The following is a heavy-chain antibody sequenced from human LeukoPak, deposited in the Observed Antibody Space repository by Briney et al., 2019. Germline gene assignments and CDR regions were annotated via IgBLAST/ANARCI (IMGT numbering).Heavy chain of an antibody. J-gene: IGHJ4*02. CDR1: GFTFSSYS. CDR3: ARDERDYYGSGGPKGSYYFDY. D-gene: IGHD3-10*01. CDR2: ISSSSSYI. V-gene: IGHV3-21*01. Sequence: GGSLRLSCAASGFTFSSYSMNWVRQAPGKGLEWVSSISSSSSYIYYADSVKGRFTISRDNAKNSLYLQTNSLRAEDTAVYYCARDERDYYGSGGPKGSYYFDYWGQGTLVTVSS.